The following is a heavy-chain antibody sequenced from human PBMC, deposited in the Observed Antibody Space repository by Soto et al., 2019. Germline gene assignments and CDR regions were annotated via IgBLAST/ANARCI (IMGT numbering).Heavy chain of an antibody. CDR1: GVSISSNNW. CDR2: MYHTGST. V-gene: IGHV4-4*02. J-gene: IGHJ4*02. CDR3: ARSSRYQYDSSEGNFDY. D-gene: IGHD3-22*01. Sequence: QVQLQESGPGLVKPSGTLSLTCAVSGVSISSNNWWSWVRQPPGKGLEWIGEMYHTGSTNYNPSLKSRVTISVYQAKNLFSLELNSVTAADTAVYYCARSSRYQYDSSEGNFDYWGQGTLVTVSS.